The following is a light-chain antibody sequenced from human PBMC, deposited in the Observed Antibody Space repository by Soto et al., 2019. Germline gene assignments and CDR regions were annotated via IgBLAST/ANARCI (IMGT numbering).Light chain of an antibody. Sequence: DIRLTQSPSTLSASVGDRVTITCRASQSLSSWLAWYQQKAGKAPKLLIYKASNLESGVPSGFSGSGSGTEFTLTISSLQSDDFATYYCQQYNSHLYTFGQGTKLEIK. CDR2: KAS. CDR1: QSLSSW. J-gene: IGKJ2*01. V-gene: IGKV1-5*03. CDR3: QQYNSHLYT.